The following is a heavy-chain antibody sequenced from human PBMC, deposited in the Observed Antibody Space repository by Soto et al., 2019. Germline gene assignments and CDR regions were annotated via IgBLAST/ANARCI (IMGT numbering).Heavy chain of an antibody. J-gene: IGHJ4*02. V-gene: IGHV3-66*01. CDR2: IYSGGST. CDR1: GFTVSSNY. D-gene: IGHD2-15*01. Sequence: GGSLRLSCAASGFTVSSNYMSWVRQAPGKGLEWVSVIYSGGSTYYADSVKGRFTISRDNSKNTLYLQMNSLRAEDTAVYYCARVPNDCSGGSCYPRDYFDYWGQGTLVTVSS. CDR3: ARVPNDCSGGSCYPRDYFDY.